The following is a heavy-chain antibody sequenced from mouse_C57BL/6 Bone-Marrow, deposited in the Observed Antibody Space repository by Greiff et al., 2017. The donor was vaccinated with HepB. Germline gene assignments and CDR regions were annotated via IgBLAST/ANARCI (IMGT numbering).Heavy chain of an antibody. CDR2: IYPRSGNT. CDR1: GYTFTSYG. Sequence: VKLMESGAELARPGASVKLSCKASGYTFTSYGISWVKQRTGQGLEWIGEIYPRSGNTYYNEKFKGKATLTADKSSSTAYMELRSLTSEDSAVYFCARRISTMVTSGDYWGQGTTLTVSS. V-gene: IGHV1-81*01. CDR3: ARRISTMVTSGDY. D-gene: IGHD2-2*01. J-gene: IGHJ2*01.